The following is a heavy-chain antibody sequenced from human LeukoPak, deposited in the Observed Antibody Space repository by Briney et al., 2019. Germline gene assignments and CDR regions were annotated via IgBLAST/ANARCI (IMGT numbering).Heavy chain of an antibody. J-gene: IGHJ4*02. D-gene: IGHD3-3*01. Sequence: SQTLSLTCTVSGGSISSGDYYWSWIRQPPGRGLEWIGYIHYSGNTYYNPSLKSRVTMSVDTSKNQFSLKLSSVTAADTAVYYCARDLDFWSGYFDYWGQGTLVTVSS. V-gene: IGHV4-30-4*01. CDR3: ARDLDFWSGYFDY. CDR2: IHYSGNT. CDR1: GGSISSGDYY.